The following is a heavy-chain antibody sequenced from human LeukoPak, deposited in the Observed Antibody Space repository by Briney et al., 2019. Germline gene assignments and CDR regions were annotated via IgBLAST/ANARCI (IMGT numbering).Heavy chain of an antibody. J-gene: IGHJ5*01. CDR3: VKDFGGELDS. V-gene: IGHV3-74*01. CDR1: RFNVNNYW. CDR2: INEDGRVT. Sequence: QAGGSLRLSCAASRFNVNNYWMHWVRQAPGKGLVWVSRINEDGRVTSYATSVRRRFTIFRDSVENTLHLQMNSLRAEDTAVYYCVKDFGGELDSWGQGTLVTVSS. D-gene: IGHD3-10*01.